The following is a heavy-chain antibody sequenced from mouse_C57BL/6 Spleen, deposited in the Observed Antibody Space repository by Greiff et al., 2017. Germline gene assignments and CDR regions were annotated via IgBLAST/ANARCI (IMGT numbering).Heavy chain of an antibody. CDR1: GYSFTGYY. J-gene: IGHJ2*01. D-gene: IGHD1-1*01. CDR3: VRGSSFDY. V-gene: IGHV1-42*01. CDR2: INPSTGGT. Sequence: VQLQQSGPELVKPGASVKISCKASGYSFTGYYMNWVKQSPEKSLEWIGEINPSTGGTTYNQKFKAKATLTVDKSSSTAYMQLKSLTSEDSAVYYCVRGSSFDYWGQGTTLTVSS.